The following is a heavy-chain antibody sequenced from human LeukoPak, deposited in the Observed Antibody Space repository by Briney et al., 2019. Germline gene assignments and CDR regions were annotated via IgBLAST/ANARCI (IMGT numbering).Heavy chain of an antibody. V-gene: IGHV1-18*01. D-gene: IGHD2-15*01. J-gene: IGHJ6*03. CDR2: ISAYNGNT. Sequence: GASVKVSCKASGYTFTRYGISWVRQAPGQGLEWMGWISAYNGNTNYAQKLQGRVTMTADTSTSTAYMELRSLRSDDTAVYYCARDPSRYCSGGSCYFFRGYVNYYYYMDVWGKGSTVTVSS. CDR1: GYTFTRYG. CDR3: ARDPSRYCSGGSCYFFRGYVNYYYYMDV.